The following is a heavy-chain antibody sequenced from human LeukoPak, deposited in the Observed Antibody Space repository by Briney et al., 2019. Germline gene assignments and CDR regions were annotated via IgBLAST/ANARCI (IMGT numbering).Heavy chain of an antibody. CDR3: VQTIGWPGFDY. Sequence: PSETLSLTCTTSGVSISRFYWSWVRQPPGKGLEWIGNIYSGVPTYFNPSLKSRAIISVDTSKNQFSLNLTSVTAADTAMYYCVQTIGWPGFDYWGQGILVTVSS. D-gene: IGHD6-19*01. J-gene: IGHJ4*02. CDR2: IYSGVPT. V-gene: IGHV4-4*09. CDR1: GVSISRFY.